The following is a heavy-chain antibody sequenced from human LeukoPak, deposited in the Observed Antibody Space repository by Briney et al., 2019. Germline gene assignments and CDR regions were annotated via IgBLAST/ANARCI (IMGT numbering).Heavy chain of an antibody. V-gene: IGHV5-51*01. J-gene: IGHJ4*02. D-gene: IGHD1-26*01. CDR3: ARRGESGSHYGLDH. CDR2: IYPDDADT. Sequence: GESLKISCKGSGYSFTNYWIGWVRQMPGKGLEWMGIIYPDDADTRYSPAFQGQVTISADKSISTAYLQWSSLKAPDTAIYFCARRGESGSHYGLDHWGQGTLVTVSS. CDR1: GYSFTNYW.